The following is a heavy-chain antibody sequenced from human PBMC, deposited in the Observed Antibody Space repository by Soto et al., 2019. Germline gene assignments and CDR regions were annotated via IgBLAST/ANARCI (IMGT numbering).Heavy chain of an antibody. V-gene: IGHV3-53*01. CDR3: ARAEI. CDR1: GFSVSNKY. Sequence: EVQLVESGGGLIQPGGSLRLSCTGSGFSVSNKYMTWVRQAPAKGPEWVSVIYSDGSTNYAASAKGRFTISRDNYKNTLYVQMIRLGAEAAAVYYCARAEIWGQGTLVTVSS. J-gene: IGHJ1*01. CDR2: IYSDGST.